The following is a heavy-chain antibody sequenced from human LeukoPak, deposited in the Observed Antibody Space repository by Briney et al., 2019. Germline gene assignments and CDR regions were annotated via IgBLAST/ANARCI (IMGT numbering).Heavy chain of an antibody. CDR2: IYYSGST. J-gene: IGHJ4*02. CDR3: ARSGSFDDY. D-gene: IGHD1-26*01. V-gene: IGHV4-61*01. Sequence: SETLSLTCTVSGGSFSSGSYYWSWIRQPPGKGLEWIGYIYYSGSTNYNPSLKSRVTISVDTSKNQFSLKLSSVTAADTAVYYCARSGSFDDYWGQGTLVTVSS. CDR1: GGSFSSGSYY.